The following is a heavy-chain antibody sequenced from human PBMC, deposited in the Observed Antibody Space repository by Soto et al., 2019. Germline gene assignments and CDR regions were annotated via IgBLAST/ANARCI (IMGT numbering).Heavy chain of an antibody. V-gene: IGHV1-69*04. CDR2: IIPILGIA. D-gene: IGHD2-2*01. CDR1: GGTFSSYT. Sequence: SVKVSCKASGGTFSSYTISWVRQAPGQGLEWMGRIIPILGIANYAQKFQGRVTITADKSTSTAYMELSSLRSEDTAVYYCARDYQDCSSTSCYVNLDYWGQGTLVTVSS. J-gene: IGHJ4*02. CDR3: ARDYQDCSSTSCYVNLDY.